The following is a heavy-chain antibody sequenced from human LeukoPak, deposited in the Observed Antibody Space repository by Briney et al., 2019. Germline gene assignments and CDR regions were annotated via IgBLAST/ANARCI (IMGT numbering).Heavy chain of an antibody. J-gene: IGHJ4*02. CDR3: ASTVKRLRWWVY. CDR1: GGSISSSSYY. V-gene: IGHV4-39*07. D-gene: IGHD4-23*01. CDR2: IYYSRST. Sequence: SETLSLTCTVSGGSISSSSYYWGWIRQPPGKGLEWIGSIYYSRSTYYNPSLKSRVTISVDTSKNQFSLKLSSVTAADTAVYYCASTVKRLRWWVYWGQGTLVTVSS.